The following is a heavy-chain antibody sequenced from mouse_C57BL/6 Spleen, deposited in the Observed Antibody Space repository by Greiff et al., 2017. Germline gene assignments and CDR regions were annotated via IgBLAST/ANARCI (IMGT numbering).Heavy chain of an antibody. CDR1: GYTFTSYW. V-gene: IGHV1-50*01. Sequence: QVQLQQPGAELVKPGASVKLSCKASGYTFTSYWMQWVKQRPGQGLAWIGEIDPSDSYTNYNQKFKGKATLTVDTSSSTAYMQLSSLTSEDSAVYYCARGQITTRFDYWGQGTTLTVSS. D-gene: IGHD2-4*01. CDR3: ARGQITTRFDY. CDR2: IDPSDSYT. J-gene: IGHJ2*01.